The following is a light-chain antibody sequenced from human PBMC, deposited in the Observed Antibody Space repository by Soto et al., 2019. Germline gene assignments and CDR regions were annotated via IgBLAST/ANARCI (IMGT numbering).Light chain of an antibody. V-gene: IGLV2-14*01. Sequence: QSALTQPASVSGSPGQSITIFCTGTSSDVGGYKYVSWYQQHPGKAPKLMIYEVSNRPSGVSNRFSGSKSGNTASLTISGLQAEDEAEYYCSSYTSNSPWVFGGGTKVTVL. CDR3: SSYTSNSPWV. CDR2: EVS. CDR1: SSDVGGYKY. J-gene: IGLJ3*02.